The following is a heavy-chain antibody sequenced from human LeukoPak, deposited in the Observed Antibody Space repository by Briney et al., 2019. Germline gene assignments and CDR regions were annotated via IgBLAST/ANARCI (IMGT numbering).Heavy chain of an antibody. CDR2: IYYSGST. Sequence: SWVRQPPGKGLEWIGCIYYSGSTYYNPSLKSRVTISVDTSKNQFSLKLSSVTAADTAVYYCASSYGSGSYYNGEDAFDIWGQGTMVTVSS. V-gene: IGHV4-30-4*08. CDR3: ASSYGSGSYYNGEDAFDI. J-gene: IGHJ3*02. D-gene: IGHD3-10*01.